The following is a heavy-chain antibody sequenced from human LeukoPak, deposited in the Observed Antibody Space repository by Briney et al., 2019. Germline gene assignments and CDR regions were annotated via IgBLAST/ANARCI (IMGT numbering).Heavy chain of an antibody. CDR1: RFTFSNYW. CDR2: IKPDGGEK. J-gene: IGHJ4*02. V-gene: IGHV3-7*01. CDR3: AREAY. Sequence: GGSLRLSCAASRFTFSNYWMSWVRQAPGKGLEWVANIKPDGGEKYYVDSVKGRFTISRDNAKNSLFLQMNSLRAEDTAVYYCAREAYRGQGTLVTVSS.